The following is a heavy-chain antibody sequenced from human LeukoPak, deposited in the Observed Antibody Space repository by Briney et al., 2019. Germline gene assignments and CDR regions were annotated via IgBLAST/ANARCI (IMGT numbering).Heavy chain of an antibody. Sequence: PSETPSLTCAVYGGSFSGYYWSWIRQPPGKGLEWIGEINHSGSTNYNPSLKSRVTISVDTSKNQFSLKLSSVTAADTAVYYCARRGIGRKLPRGSDPWGQGTLVTVSS. V-gene: IGHV4-34*01. CDR1: GGSFSGYY. CDR2: INHSGST. CDR3: ARRGIGRKLPRGSDP. D-gene: IGHD1-26*01. J-gene: IGHJ5*02.